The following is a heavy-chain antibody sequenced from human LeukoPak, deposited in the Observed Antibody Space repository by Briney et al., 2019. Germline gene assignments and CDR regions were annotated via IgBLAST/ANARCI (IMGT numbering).Heavy chain of an antibody. Sequence: SETLSLTCAVYGGSFSGYYWSWIRQPPGKGLEWIGEINHSGSTNYNPSLKSRVTISVDTTKNQFSLKLSSVTAADTAVYYCARGSKYSPLRYWGQGTLVTVSS. CDR2: INHSGST. CDR3: ARGSKYSPLRY. D-gene: IGHD2-15*01. V-gene: IGHV4-34*01. J-gene: IGHJ4*02. CDR1: GGSFSGYY.